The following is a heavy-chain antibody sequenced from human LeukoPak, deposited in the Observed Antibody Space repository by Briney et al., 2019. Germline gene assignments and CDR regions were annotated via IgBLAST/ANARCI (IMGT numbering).Heavy chain of an antibody. V-gene: IGHV4-34*01. Sequence: PSETLSLTCAVYGGPFSGYYWSWIRQPPGKGLEWIGEIKHSGSTNYNPSLKSRVTISVDTSKNQFSLKLSSVTAADTAVYYCASLKGIAVAGRPQNGYYYYGMDVWGQGTTVTVSS. J-gene: IGHJ6*02. D-gene: IGHD6-19*01. CDR3: ASLKGIAVAGRPQNGYYYYGMDV. CDR2: IKHSGST. CDR1: GGPFSGYY.